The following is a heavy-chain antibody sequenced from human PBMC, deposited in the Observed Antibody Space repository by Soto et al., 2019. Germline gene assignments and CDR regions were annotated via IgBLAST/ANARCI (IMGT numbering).Heavy chain of an antibody. Sequence: QVQLQESGPGLVKPSQTLSLTCTVSGGSISSGGYYWSWIRQHPGKGLEWIGYIYYSGSTYYNPSLKRRVTISVDTSKNQFSLKLSSVTAADTAVYYCARDCSGGSCYPEGIDYWGQGTLVTVSS. V-gene: IGHV4-31*03. CDR1: GGSISSGGYY. J-gene: IGHJ4*02. CDR3: ARDCSGGSCYPEGIDY. CDR2: IYYSGST. D-gene: IGHD2-15*01.